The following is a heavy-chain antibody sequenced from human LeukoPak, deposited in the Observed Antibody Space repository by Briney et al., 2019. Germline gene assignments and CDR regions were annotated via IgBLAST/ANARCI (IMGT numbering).Heavy chain of an antibody. CDR1: GYTFTSYG. Sequence: ASVKVSCKASGYTFTSYGISWVRQAPGQGLEWMGWISAYNGNTNYAQKLQGRVTMTTDTSTSTAYMELRSLRSDDTAVYYCARSPYQLRYCDSDAFDIWGQGTMVTVSS. V-gene: IGHV1-18*01. CDR2: ISAYNGNT. J-gene: IGHJ3*02. D-gene: IGHD3-9*01. CDR3: ARSPYQLRYCDSDAFDI.